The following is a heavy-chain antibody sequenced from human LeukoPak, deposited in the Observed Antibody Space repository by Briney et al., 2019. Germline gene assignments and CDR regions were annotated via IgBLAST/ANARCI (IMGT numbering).Heavy chain of an antibody. Sequence: NPGGSLRLSCAASGFTFSSYSMNWVRQAPGKGLELVSSISSRSTYIYYADSVKGRFTISRDNAKNSLYLQMNSLRAEDTAVYYCARADASQPIDYWGQGTLVTVSS. CDR3: ARADASQPIDY. D-gene: IGHD2-2*01. J-gene: IGHJ4*02. V-gene: IGHV3-21*04. CDR2: ISSRSTYI. CDR1: GFTFSSYS.